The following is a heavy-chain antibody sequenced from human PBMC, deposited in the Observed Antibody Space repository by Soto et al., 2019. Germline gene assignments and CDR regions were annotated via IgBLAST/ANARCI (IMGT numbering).Heavy chain of an antibody. CDR2: INHSGST. D-gene: IGHD5-12*01. J-gene: IGHJ4*02. CDR1: GGSFSGYY. CDR3: ARSTYVRWLQLRGGFDY. Sequence: PSETLSLTCAVYGGSFSGYYWSWIRQPPGKGLEWIGEINHSGSTNYNPSLKSQVTISVDTSKNQFSLKLSSVTAADTAVYYCARSTYVRWLQLRGGFDYWGQGTLVTVSS. V-gene: IGHV4-34*01.